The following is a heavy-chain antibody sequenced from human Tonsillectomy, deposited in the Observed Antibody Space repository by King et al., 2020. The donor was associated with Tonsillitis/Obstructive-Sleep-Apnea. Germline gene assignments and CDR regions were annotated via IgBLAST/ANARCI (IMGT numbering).Heavy chain of an antibody. D-gene: IGHD2-2*02. CDR1: GLSFSGYY. Sequence: VQLQQWGAGLLKPSETLSLTCAVYGLSFSGYYWSWIRQPPGKGLEWIGEINHSGSTNYNQSLNSRVTISVDTSKKQFSLKLSSVTAADTAVYYCAGGVPAAIHDFYYYYMDVWGKGTTVTVSS. CDR3: AGGVPAAIHDFYYYYMDV. J-gene: IGHJ6*03. CDR2: INHSGST. V-gene: IGHV4-34*01.